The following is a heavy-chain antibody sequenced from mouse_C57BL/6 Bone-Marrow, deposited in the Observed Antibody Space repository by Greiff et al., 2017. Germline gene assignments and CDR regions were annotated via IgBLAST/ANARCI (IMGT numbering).Heavy chain of an antibody. J-gene: IGHJ3*01. CDR3: ASSWFAY. CDR2: IYPGSGST. Sequence: VQLQQPGAELVKPGASVKMSCKASGYTFTSYWITWVKQRPGQGLEWIGDIYPGSGSTNYNEKFKSKATLTVDTSSSTAYMQLSSLPSEDSAGYCCASSWFAYWGQGTLVTVSA. V-gene: IGHV1-55*01. CDR1: GYTFTSYW.